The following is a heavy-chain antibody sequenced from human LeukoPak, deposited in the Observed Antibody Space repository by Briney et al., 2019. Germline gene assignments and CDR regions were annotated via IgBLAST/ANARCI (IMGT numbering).Heavy chain of an antibody. CDR1: GYTFTSYD. D-gene: IGHD3-3*01. J-gene: IGHJ5*02. V-gene: IGHV1-8*01. CDR3: ARGGADYDFWSGFLNWFDP. CDR2: MNPNSGNT. Sequence: ASVKVSCKASGYTFTSYDINWVRQATGQGLEWMGWMNPNSGNTGYAQEFQGRVTMTRNTSISTAYMELSSLRSEDTAVYYCARGGADYDFWSGFLNWFDPWGQGTLVTVSS.